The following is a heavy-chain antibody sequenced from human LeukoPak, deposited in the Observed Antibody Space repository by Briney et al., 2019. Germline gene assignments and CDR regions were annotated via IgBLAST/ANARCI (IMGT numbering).Heavy chain of an antibody. CDR3: AKDGDYGDFGTDY. CDR1: GFTFSSYG. Sequence: HAGGSLRLSCAASGFTFSSYGMHWVRQAPGKGLEWVAFIRYDGSNKYYADSVKGRFTISRDNSKNTLYLQMNSLRAEDTAVYYCAKDGDYGDFGTDYWGQGTLVTVSS. V-gene: IGHV3-30*02. J-gene: IGHJ4*02. D-gene: IGHD4-17*01. CDR2: IRYDGSNK.